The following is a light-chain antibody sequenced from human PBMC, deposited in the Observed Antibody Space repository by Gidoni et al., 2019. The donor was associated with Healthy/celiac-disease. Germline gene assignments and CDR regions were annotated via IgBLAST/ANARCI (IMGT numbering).Light chain of an antibody. J-gene: IGKJ1*01. CDR1: QSISSY. CDR2: AAS. V-gene: IGKV1-39*01. CDR3: QQSYSTPPT. Sequence: DIQMTQSPSSLSASVGDRVTITCRASQSISSYLNLYQQKPGKAPKLLIYAASSLQSGVPSRFSCSGSGTDFTLTISSLQPEDFATYYCQQSYSTPPTFGQGTKVEIK.